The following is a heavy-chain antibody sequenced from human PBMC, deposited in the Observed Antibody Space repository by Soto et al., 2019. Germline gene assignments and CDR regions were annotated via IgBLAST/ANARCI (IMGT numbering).Heavy chain of an antibody. CDR1: GFTFSSYW. CDR2: IKQDGSEK. Sequence: PGGSLRLSCAASGFTFSSYWMSWVRQAPGKGLEWVANIKQDGSEKYYVDSVKGRFTISRDNAKNSRYLQMNSLRAEDTAVYYFAREDDGVAVAGTGAFDIWGQGTMVTVSS. CDR3: AREDDGVAVAGTGAFDI. J-gene: IGHJ3*02. D-gene: IGHD6-19*01. V-gene: IGHV3-7*03.